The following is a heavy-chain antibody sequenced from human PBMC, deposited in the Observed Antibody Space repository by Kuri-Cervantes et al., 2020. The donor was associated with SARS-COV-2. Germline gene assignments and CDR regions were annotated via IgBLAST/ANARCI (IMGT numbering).Heavy chain of an antibody. Sequence: GGSLRLSCAASGFTFSSYEMNWVRQAPGKGLEWVSYISSSGSTIYYADSVKGRFTISRDNAKNSLYLQMNSPRAEDTAVYYCARDLKGDIVVVPAARSVVGAFDIWGQGTMVTVSS. D-gene: IGHD2-2*01. CDR2: ISSSGSTI. J-gene: IGHJ3*02. CDR3: ARDLKGDIVVVPAARSVVGAFDI. V-gene: IGHV3-48*03. CDR1: GFTFSSYE.